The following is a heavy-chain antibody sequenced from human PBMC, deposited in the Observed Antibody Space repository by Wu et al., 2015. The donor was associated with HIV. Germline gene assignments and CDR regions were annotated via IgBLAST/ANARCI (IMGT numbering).Heavy chain of an antibody. J-gene: IGHJ3*02. CDR2: INPSGGST. Sequence: QVQLLQSATEVKKPGASVTVSCQASGYTFTDYYIHWMRQAPGQGLEWMGIINPSGGSTSYAQKFQGRVTMTRDTSTSTVYMELSSLRSEDTAVYYCARVDSSSWSHAFDIWGQGTMVTVSS. V-gene: IGHV1-46*01. CDR1: GYTFTDYY. D-gene: IGHD6-13*01. CDR3: ARVDSSSWSHAFDI.